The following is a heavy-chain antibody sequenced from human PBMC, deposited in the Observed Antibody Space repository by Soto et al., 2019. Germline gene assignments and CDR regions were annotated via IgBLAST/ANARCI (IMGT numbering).Heavy chain of an antibody. D-gene: IGHD3-22*01. CDR3: ARDGALFDVSGYADVGYPPSDGVFDY. CDR1: GYRNTSRA. CDR2: ISAYNGNT. J-gene: IGHJ4*02. Sequence: GYRNTSRARSSLCQAQGQGLEWMGWISAYNGNTNYAQKLQGRVTMTTDTTTSTAYMELRSLRSDDTAVYYCARDGALFDVSGYADVGYPPSDGVFDYWGQGTLVTVSS. V-gene: IGHV1-18*01.